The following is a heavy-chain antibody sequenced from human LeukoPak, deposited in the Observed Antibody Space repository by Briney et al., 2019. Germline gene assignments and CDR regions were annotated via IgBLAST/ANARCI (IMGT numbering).Heavy chain of an antibody. CDR3: AKDFSPCSGGSCYYY. J-gene: IGHJ4*02. Sequence: GRSLRLSCAASGFTFSSYGMHWVRQAPGKGLEWVAVISYDGSNKYYADSVKGRFTISGDNSKNTLYLQMNSLRAEDTAVYYCAKDFSPCSGGSCYYYWGQGTLVTVSS. D-gene: IGHD2-15*01. CDR2: ISYDGSNK. V-gene: IGHV3-30*18. CDR1: GFTFSSYG.